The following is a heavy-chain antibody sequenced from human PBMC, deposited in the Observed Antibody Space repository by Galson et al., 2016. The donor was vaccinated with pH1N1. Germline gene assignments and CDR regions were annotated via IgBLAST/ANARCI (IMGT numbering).Heavy chain of an antibody. CDR1: GYTFTTNY. D-gene: IGHD1-26*01. CDR3: TRDLGRRREY. J-gene: IGHJ4*02. CDR2: IDPSGGGT. V-gene: IGHV1-46*01. Sequence: SVKVSCKASGYTFTTNYIHWVRQALGQGLEWMGVIDPSGGGTTYAQKFQAGVTMTRDTSTSTVYMDLSSLKSEDTAVYYCTRDLGRRREYWGQGTLVTVSS.